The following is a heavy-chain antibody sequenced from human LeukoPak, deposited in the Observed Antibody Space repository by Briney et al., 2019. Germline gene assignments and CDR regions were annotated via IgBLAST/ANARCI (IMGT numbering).Heavy chain of an antibody. V-gene: IGHV3-23*01. Sequence: AISGSGGSTYYADSVKGRFTISRDNSKNTLYLQMNSLRAEDTAVYYCAKALDYYYYMDVWGKGTTVTVSS. J-gene: IGHJ6*03. CDR2: ISGSGGST. CDR3: AKALDYYYYMDV.